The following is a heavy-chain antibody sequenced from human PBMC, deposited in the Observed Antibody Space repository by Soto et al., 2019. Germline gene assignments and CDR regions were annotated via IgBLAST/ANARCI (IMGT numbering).Heavy chain of an antibody. CDR2: TSNSGST. CDR1: GGSITSSGYY. CDR3: ARGGGSTKVDY. Sequence: QVQLQESGTGLVKPSQTLSLTCTVSGGSITSSGYYWSWIRQNPGEGLEWIGFTSNSGSTSYNPSLKSRVTIAVDTSSNQCSLNLTSVTAADTAVYYCARGGGSTKVDYWGQGTLVTVSP. J-gene: IGHJ4*02. D-gene: IGHD2-2*01. V-gene: IGHV4-31*03.